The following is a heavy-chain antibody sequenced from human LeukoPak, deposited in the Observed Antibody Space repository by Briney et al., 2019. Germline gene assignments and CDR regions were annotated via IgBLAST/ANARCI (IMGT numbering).Heavy chain of an antibody. CDR1: GFTFSSYG. Sequence: GGSLRLSCAASGFTFSSYGMHWVRQAPGKGLEWAAVISYDGSNKYYADSVKGRFTISRDNSKSTLYLQMNSLRAEDTAVYYCARRTIIGGGDCLDYWGPGTLVTVSS. CDR2: ISYDGSNK. CDR3: ARRTIIGGGDCLDY. D-gene: IGHD2-21*02. J-gene: IGHJ4*02. V-gene: IGHV3-30*03.